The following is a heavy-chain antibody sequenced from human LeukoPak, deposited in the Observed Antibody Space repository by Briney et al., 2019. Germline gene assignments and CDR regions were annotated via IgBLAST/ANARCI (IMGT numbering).Heavy chain of an antibody. V-gene: IGHV4-39*07. CDR2: IYYSGST. CDR3: ARTGWGYSGYEPYY. Sequence: PSETLSLTCTVSGGSISSSSYYWGWIRQPPGKGLEWIGSIYYSGSTYYNPSLKSRVTISVDTSKNQFSLKLSSVTAADTAVYYCARTGWGYSGYEPYYWGQGTLVTVSS. J-gene: IGHJ4*02. D-gene: IGHD5-12*01. CDR1: GGSISSSSYY.